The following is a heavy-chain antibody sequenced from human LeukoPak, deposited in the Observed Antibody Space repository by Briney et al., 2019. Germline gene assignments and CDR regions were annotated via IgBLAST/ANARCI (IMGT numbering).Heavy chain of an antibody. CDR2: IYPGDSDT. CDR1: GYSFTSYW. CDR3: ATSGLPKDYYYGMDV. J-gene: IGHJ6*02. V-gene: IGHV5-51*01. Sequence: GESLKISCKGSGYSFTSYWIGWVRQMPGKGVEWMGIIYPGDSDTRYSPSFQGQVTISADKSISTAYLQWSSLKASDTAMYYCATSGLPKDYYYGMDVWGQGTTVTVSS. D-gene: IGHD3-10*01.